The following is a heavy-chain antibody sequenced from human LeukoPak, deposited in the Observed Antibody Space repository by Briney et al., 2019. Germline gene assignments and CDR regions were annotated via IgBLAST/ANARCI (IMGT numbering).Heavy chain of an antibody. D-gene: IGHD5-24*01. V-gene: IGHV1-69*05. Sequence: SVKVSCKASGGTFSSYAISWVRQAPGQGLEWMGRIIPIFGTANYAQKFQGRVTITTDESTSTAYMELSSLRSEDTAVYYCARDEMATIEAGDYWGQGTLVTVSS. CDR3: ARDEMATIEAGDY. CDR2: IIPIFGTA. CDR1: GGTFSSYA. J-gene: IGHJ4*02.